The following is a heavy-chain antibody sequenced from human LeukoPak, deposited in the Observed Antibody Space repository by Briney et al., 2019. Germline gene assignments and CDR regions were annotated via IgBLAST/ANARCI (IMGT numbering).Heavy chain of an antibody. CDR1: EFNFDDYG. CDR2: INWNGGST. Sequence: PGGSLRLSCAASEFNFDDYGMSWVRHAPGKGLEWVSGINWNGGSTGYADSVKGRFTISRGNAKNSLFLQMNSLRAEDTALYYCAKDSSGYYDGAFDIWGQGTMVTVSS. V-gene: IGHV3-20*04. CDR3: AKDSSGYYDGAFDI. J-gene: IGHJ3*02. D-gene: IGHD3-22*01.